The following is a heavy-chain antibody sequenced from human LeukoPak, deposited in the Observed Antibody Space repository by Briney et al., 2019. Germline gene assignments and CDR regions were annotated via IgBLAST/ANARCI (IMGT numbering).Heavy chain of an antibody. J-gene: IGHJ4*02. V-gene: IGHV3-7*01. CDR1: GFTFSNYW. CDR3: VRDGGVSGYDLLDY. D-gene: IGHD5-12*01. CDR2: INQDGSEE. Sequence: PGGSLRLSCAASGFTFSNYWMSWDRQAPGKGLEWVAHINQDGSEEHYMDSVKARFIISRDNAKNSLSLQMDSLRAEDTAVYYCVRDGGVSGYDLLDYWGQGTLVTVSS.